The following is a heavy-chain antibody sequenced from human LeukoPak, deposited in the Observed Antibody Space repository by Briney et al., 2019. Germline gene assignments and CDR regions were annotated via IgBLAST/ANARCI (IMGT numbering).Heavy chain of an antibody. CDR1: GGSISSYY. D-gene: IGHD4-23*01. J-gene: IGHJ4*02. V-gene: IGHV4-4*07. CDR2: IYTSGTT. CDR3: ARRAGGYSHPYDY. Sequence: SETLSLTCTVSGGSISSYYWSWIRQPAGKGLERIGRIYTSGTTHYNPSLKSRVTVSVDTSKNQFSLKLSSVTAADTAVYYCARRAGGYSHPYDYWGQGILVTVSS.